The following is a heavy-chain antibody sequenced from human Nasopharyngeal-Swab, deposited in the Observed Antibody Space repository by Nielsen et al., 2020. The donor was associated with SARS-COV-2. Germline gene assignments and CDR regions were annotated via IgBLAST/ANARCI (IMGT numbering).Heavy chain of an antibody. D-gene: IGHD4-17*01. CDR3: TTDLHDYGDYDY. Sequence: GGSLRLSCAASGFTFSGSAMHWVRQASGKGLEWVGRIRSKANSYATAYAASVKGRFTISRDDSKNTLYLQMNSLKTEDTAVYYCTTDLHDYGDYDYWGQGTLVTVSS. J-gene: IGHJ4*02. V-gene: IGHV3-73*01. CDR1: GFTFSGSA. CDR2: IRSKANSYAT.